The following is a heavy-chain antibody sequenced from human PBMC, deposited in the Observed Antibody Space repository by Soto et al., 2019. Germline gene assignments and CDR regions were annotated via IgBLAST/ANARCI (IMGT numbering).Heavy chain of an antibody. Sequence: QITLKESGPTLVKPTQTLTLTCTFSGFSLSTSGVGVGWIRQPPGKALEWLALIYWDDDKRYSPSLKSRLTITKDTSKNQVVLTMTNMDPVDTATYYCAHTPVRVECGELFYWFDPWGQGTLVTVSS. CDR3: AHTPVRVECGELFYWFDP. J-gene: IGHJ5*02. V-gene: IGHV2-5*02. D-gene: IGHD3-10*01. CDR2: IYWDDDK. CDR1: GFSLSTSGVG.